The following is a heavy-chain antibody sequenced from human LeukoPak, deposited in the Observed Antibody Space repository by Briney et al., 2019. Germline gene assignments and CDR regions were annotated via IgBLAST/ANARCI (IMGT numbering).Heavy chain of an antibody. J-gene: IGHJ4*02. D-gene: IGHD3-22*01. CDR1: GFTFDDYA. CDR2: ISWNSGSI. V-gene: IGHV3-9*01. Sequence: GGSLRLSCAASGFTFDDYAMHWVRHAPGKGLEWVSGISWNSGSIGYADSVKGRFTISRDNAKNSLYLQMNSLGAEDTALYYCAKDTISSGYYPTFDYWGQGTLVTVSS. CDR3: AKDTISSGYYPTFDY.